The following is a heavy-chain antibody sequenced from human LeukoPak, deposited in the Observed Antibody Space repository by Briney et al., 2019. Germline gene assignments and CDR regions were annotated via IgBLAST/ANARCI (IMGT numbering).Heavy chain of an antibody. D-gene: IGHD7-27*01. CDR1: GFTFSNAW. J-gene: IGHJ4*02. CDR3: TTGNWGSCSY. Sequence: GGSLRLSCAASGFTFSNAWMNWVRQAPGKGLEWVGRIKRKTDGGTTDYAAPVKGIFTISRDDSKNTLYLQVNSLKTEDTAVYYCTTGNWGSCSYWGQGTLVTVSS. V-gene: IGHV3-15*01. CDR2: IKRKTDGGTT.